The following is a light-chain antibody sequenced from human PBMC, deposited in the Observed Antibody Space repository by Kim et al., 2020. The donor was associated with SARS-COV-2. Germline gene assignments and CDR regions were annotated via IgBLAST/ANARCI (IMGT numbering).Light chain of an antibody. CDR1: SSDVGGYNY. CDR2: DVS. CDR3: SSYTSSSTWV. J-gene: IGLJ3*02. V-gene: IGLV2-14*04. Sequence: QSFTISCTGTSSDVGGYNYFSWYQQHPGKAPKLMIYDVSKRPSGVSNRFSGSKSGNTASLTISGLQAEDEADYYCSSYTSSSTWVFGGGTQLTVL.